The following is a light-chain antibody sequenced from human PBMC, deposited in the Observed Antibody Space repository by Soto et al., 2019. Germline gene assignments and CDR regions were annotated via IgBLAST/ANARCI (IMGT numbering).Light chain of an antibody. Sequence: DIQMTQAPSTLSASVGDRVTITCRASQSIRSWLAWYQQKPGKAPKVLIYDASTLESGVPSRFSGGGSGTEFTLTITSLQPDDFATYYCQEYTTFSRTFGQGTKVEVK. CDR1: QSIRSW. CDR2: DAS. J-gene: IGKJ1*01. CDR3: QEYTTFSRT. V-gene: IGKV1-5*01.